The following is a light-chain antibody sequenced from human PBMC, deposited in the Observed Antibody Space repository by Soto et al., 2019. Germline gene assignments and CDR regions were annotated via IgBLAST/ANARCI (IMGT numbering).Light chain of an antibody. V-gene: IGKV3-11*01. CDR3: AQRHWPWT. Sequence: EIVVTQSPATLSLSLGERATLSCRTSLSVTDWVAWYQHRPGQAPRLLIFDASNRAPDIPARFSGSGSGTDFTLTISGLEPEDSAVYYCAQRHWPWTVGQGTKVEI. J-gene: IGKJ1*01. CDR2: DAS. CDR1: LSVTDW.